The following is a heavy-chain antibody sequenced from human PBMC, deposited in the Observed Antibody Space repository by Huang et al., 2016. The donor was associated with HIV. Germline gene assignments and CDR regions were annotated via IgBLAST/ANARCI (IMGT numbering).Heavy chain of an antibody. CDR2: ISYSGSNI. V-gene: IGHV3-21*02. D-gene: IGHD2-2*01. CDR1: DFTFSGYN. Sequence: DVQLVESGGGLVKPGGSLRLSCAASDFTFSGYNMNWVRQAPGKGLEWVACISYSGSNIYYSDSVKGRFTISRDNAKNSVVLQMNSLRAEDTALYYCARAVQSTLRGFDVWGRGTLVTVSS. CDR3: ARAVQSTLRGFDV. J-gene: IGHJ3*01.